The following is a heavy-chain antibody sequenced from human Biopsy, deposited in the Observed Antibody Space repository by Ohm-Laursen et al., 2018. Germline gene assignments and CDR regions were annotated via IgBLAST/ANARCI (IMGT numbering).Heavy chain of an antibody. Sequence: GTLSLTCVVNGESSRGYFWNWIRQPPGKGLEWIGEINQSGSTKYNPSLKRRATLSADSSNSQFSLKVRSVTAADTAVYYCVRGVDYYDPYHYYALDVWGQGTTVTVSS. J-gene: IGHJ6*02. CDR2: INQSGST. CDR3: VRGVDYYDPYHYYALDV. D-gene: IGHD3-22*01. V-gene: IGHV4-34*01. CDR1: GESSRGYF.